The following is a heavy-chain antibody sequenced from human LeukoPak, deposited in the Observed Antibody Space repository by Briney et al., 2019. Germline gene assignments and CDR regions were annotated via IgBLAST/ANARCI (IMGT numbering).Heavy chain of an antibody. CDR3: ARDPYTRPGIALD. CDR2: INPNSGGT. D-gene: IGHD6-13*01. J-gene: IGHJ4*02. CDR1: GGTFSSYA. V-gene: IGHV1-2*02. Sequence: ASVKVSCKASGGTFSSYAISWVRQAPGQGLEWMGWINPNSGGTNYAQKFQGRVTMTRDTSISTAYMELSRLRSDGTAVYYCARDPYTRPGIALDWGQGTLVTVSS.